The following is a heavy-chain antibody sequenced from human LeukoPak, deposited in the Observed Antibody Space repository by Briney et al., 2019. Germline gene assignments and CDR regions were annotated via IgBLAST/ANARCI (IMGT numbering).Heavy chain of an antibody. D-gene: IGHD1-1*01. J-gene: IGHJ4*02. CDR1: GVIFNNYA. CDR3: EKHAGTTRQTKDY. V-gene: IGHV3-23*01. Sequence: GGSLRLSCAVSGVIFNNYAMSWVRQAPGRGLEWVSVISASGGSTYYADSVKGRFTISRDNSNNRLYLEMNSLRAEDTAVYYCEKHAGTTRQTKDYWGQGTLVTVSS. CDR2: ISASGGST.